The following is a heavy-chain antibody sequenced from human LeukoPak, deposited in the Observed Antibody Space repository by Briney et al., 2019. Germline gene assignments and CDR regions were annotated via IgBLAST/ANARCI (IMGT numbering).Heavy chain of an antibody. D-gene: IGHD3-10*01. CDR3: ARLAQGSWTYGSVY. J-gene: IGHJ4*02. CDR1: GGSISTNNYY. Sequence: SETLSLTCTVSGGSISTNNYYWGWVRQPPGKGPEWVATICYSRSSYYNPCLNRRVTIFVDTSKNQFSLKLSAVTAADTGVYFCARLAQGSWTYGSVYWGQGALVTVSS. CDR2: ICYSRSS. V-gene: IGHV4-39*01.